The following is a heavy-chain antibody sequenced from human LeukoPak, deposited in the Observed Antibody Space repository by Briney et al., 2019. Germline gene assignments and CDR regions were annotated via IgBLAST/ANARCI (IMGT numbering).Heavy chain of an antibody. Sequence: PGGSLRLSCAASGFTFSSYWMHWVRQAPGKGLVWVSRINSDGSTTSYADSVKGRFTISRDNAKNTLYLQMNSLRAEDTAVYYCARGYSYGYLFDYWGQGTLVTVSS. D-gene: IGHD5-18*01. V-gene: IGHV3-74*01. CDR2: INSDGSTT. CDR3: ARGYSYGYLFDY. J-gene: IGHJ4*02. CDR1: GFTFSSYW.